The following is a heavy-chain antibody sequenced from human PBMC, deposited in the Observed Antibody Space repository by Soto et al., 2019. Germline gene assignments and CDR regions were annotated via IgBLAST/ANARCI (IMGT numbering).Heavy chain of an antibody. V-gene: IGHV1-2*02. CDR2: INPNSGGT. J-gene: IGHJ6*02. D-gene: IGHD6-19*01. CDR3: ARELGIAVAGARYYYYGMDV. CDR1: GYTFTGYH. Sequence: ASVKVSCKASGYTFTGYHMHWVRQAPGQGLEWMGWINPNSGGTNYAQKFQGRVTMTRDTSISTAYMELSRLRSDDTAVYYCARELGIAVAGARYYYYGMDVWGQGTTVTVSS.